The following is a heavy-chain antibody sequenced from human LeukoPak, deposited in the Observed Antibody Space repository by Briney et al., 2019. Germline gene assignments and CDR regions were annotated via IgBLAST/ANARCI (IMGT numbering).Heavy chain of an antibody. Sequence: SQTLSLTCTVSGGSISSGGYYWSWIRQHPGKGLEWIGYIYYSGSTSYNPSLKSRVTILVDTSKNQFSLKLSSVTPADTAVYYCARTEVAAATITHFDYWGQGTLVTVSS. CDR3: ARTEVAAATITHFDY. V-gene: IGHV4-31*03. D-gene: IGHD2-15*01. CDR1: GGSISSGGYY. CDR2: IYYSGST. J-gene: IGHJ4*02.